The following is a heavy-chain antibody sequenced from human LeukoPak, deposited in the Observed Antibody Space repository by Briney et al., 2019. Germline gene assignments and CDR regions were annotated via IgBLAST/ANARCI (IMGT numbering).Heavy chain of an antibody. Sequence: EASVKVSCKASGYTFTGYYMHWVRQAPGQGLEWMGWVNPNNGGTNYAQKFQGRVTMTRDTSINTGYMELSRLRSDDTAVYYCANYQAARSLEYWGQGTLVTVSS. CDR1: GYTFTGYY. CDR3: ANYQAARSLEY. V-gene: IGHV1-2*02. CDR2: VNPNNGGT. D-gene: IGHD6-6*01. J-gene: IGHJ4*02.